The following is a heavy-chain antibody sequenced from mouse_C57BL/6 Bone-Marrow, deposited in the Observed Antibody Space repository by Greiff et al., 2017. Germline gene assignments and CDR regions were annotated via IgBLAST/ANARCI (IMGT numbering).Heavy chain of an antibody. V-gene: IGHV5-12*01. Sequence: DVKLVESGGGLVQPGGSLKLSCAASGFTFSDYYMYWVRQTPEKRLEWVAYISNGGGSTYYPDTVKGRFTISRDNAKNTLYLQMSRLKSEDTAMYYCARQGWADYWGQGTTLTVSS. CDR2: ISNGGGST. CDR3: ARQGWADY. D-gene: IGHD3-3*01. CDR1: GFTFSDYY. J-gene: IGHJ2*01.